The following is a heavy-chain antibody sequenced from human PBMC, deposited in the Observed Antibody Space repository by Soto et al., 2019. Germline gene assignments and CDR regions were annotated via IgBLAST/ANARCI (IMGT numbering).Heavy chain of an antibody. Sequence: QVQLVQSGAEVKKPGASVKVSCKASGYTFINYGISWVRQAPGQGLEWMGWINSYNGNTNYAQKLQGRVTMTTDTSTNTGYMELRSLTADDTAVYYCARSAGVVDGDDYWGQGTLVTVSS. CDR3: ARSAGVVDGDDY. J-gene: IGHJ4*02. V-gene: IGHV1-18*01. D-gene: IGHD3-10*01. CDR1: GYTFINYG. CDR2: INSYNGNT.